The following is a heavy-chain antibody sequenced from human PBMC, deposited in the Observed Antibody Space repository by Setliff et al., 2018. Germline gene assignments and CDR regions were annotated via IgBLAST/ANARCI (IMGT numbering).Heavy chain of an antibody. CDR2: IRYDGNNK. V-gene: IGHV3-30*02. D-gene: IGHD3-22*01. CDR3: ARGNFYYFDRTGRGPNWFDP. CDR1: GFTFSSYG. Sequence: PGGSLRLSCATSGFTFSSYGMHWVRQAPGKGLEWVAFIRYDGNNKYYADSVKGRFTISRDNATNSLYLQMNSLRAEDTAVYYCARGNFYYFDRTGRGPNWFDPWGQGTLVTVSS. J-gene: IGHJ5*02.